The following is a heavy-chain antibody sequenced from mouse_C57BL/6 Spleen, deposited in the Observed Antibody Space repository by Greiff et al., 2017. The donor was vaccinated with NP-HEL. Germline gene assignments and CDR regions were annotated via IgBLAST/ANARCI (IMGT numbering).Heavy chain of an antibody. Sequence: QVQLQQPGAELVRPGSSVKLSCTASGYTFTSYWMHWVRQRPIQGLEWIGNIDPSDSETHYNQKFKDKATLTVDKSSSTAYMQLSSLTSEDSAVYYCARRLGDAMDYWGQGTSVTVSS. D-gene: IGHD3-2*02. CDR2: IDPSDSET. V-gene: IGHV1-52*01. J-gene: IGHJ4*01. CDR3: ARRLGDAMDY. CDR1: GYTFTSYW.